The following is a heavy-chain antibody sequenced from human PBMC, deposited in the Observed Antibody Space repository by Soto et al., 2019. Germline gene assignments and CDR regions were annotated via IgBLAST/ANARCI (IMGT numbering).Heavy chain of an antibody. J-gene: IGHJ4*02. Sequence: EVQLLESGGGLVQPGGSLRLSCAASGFTFDTYAMSWVRQAPGKGLEWVSAIGGSGVSTYYADSVEGRFTISRDNSKNTLYLQMSSLRAEDTAVYYCAKGSGPYRPYYFDYWGQGTLVTVSS. CDR2: IGGSGVST. V-gene: IGHV3-23*01. D-gene: IGHD6-25*01. CDR3: AKGSGPYRPYYFDY. CDR1: GFTFDTYA.